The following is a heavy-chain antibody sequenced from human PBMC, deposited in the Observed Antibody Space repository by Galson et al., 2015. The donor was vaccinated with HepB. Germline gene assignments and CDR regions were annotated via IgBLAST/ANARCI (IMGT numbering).Heavy chain of an antibody. V-gene: IGHV3-74*01. CDR3: ARYNNNWGWLDP. Sequence: SLRLSCAASGFTFSSYWMHWVRQAPGKGLVWVSRINSDGSITTYADCVKGRFTLSRDNAKSTLYLQMNSLRAEDTAVYYCARYNNNWGWLDPRGQGTLVTVSS. CDR2: INSDGSIT. D-gene: IGHD1-1*01. J-gene: IGHJ5*02. CDR1: GFTFSSYW.